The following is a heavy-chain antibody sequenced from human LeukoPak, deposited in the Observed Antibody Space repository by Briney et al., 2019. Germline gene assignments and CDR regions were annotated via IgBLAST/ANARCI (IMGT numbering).Heavy chain of an antibody. D-gene: IGHD6-19*01. J-gene: IGHJ5*02. Sequence: SETLSLTCTVSSGSIYSYYWSWIRQPAGKGLEYIGRIYTSGNTNYNPSLKSRVTMSIDTSKNQFSLKLTSVTAADTAVYYCARVISSGWENNWFDPWGQGTLVTVSS. CDR1: SGSIYSYY. CDR3: ARVISSGWENNWFDP. CDR2: IYTSGNT. V-gene: IGHV4-4*07.